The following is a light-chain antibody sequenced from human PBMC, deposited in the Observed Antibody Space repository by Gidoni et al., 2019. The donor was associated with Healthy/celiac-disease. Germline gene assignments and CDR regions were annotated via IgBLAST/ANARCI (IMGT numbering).Light chain of an antibody. CDR2: GAS. J-gene: IGKJ2*01. CDR3: QQYNNWPPHT. CDR1: QRVSSN. V-gene: IGKV3-15*01. Sequence: EIVTTQSPATLAVSPGERATLSCRASQRVSSNVAWYQQKPGQAPRLLIYGASTRATGIPARFSGSGSGTEFTLTISSLQYEDFAVYYCQQYNNWPPHTFXXXTKLEIK.